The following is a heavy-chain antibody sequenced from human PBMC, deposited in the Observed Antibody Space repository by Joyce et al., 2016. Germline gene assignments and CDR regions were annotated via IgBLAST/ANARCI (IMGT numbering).Heavy chain of an antibody. CDR3: ARGLGTPYGMDV. CDR2: IYYSGST. D-gene: IGHD7-27*01. J-gene: IGHJ6*02. Sequence: QVQLQESGPGLVKPSETLSLTCTVSGGAISIHYWSWIRQPPGKRVEWMGYIYYSGSTNYNPSLKSRVTISVDTSKNQFSLKLRSVSAADTAVYYCARGLGTPYGMDVWGQGTTVTVSS. CDR1: GGAISIHY. V-gene: IGHV4-59*11.